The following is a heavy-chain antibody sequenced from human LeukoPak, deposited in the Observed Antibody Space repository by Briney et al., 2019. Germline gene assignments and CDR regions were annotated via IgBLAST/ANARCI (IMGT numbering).Heavy chain of an antibody. V-gene: IGHV3-23*01. CDR1: GFTFSSYA. J-gene: IGHJ1*01. CDR2: ISGSGGST. Sequence: GGSLRLSCAASGFTFSSYAMSWVRQAPRKGLEWVSAISGSGGSTYYADSVKGRFTISRDNSKNTLYLQTNSLRAEDTAVYYCAKVHDYGDYISAYFQHWGQGTLVTVSS. D-gene: IGHD4-17*01. CDR3: AKVHDYGDYISAYFQH.